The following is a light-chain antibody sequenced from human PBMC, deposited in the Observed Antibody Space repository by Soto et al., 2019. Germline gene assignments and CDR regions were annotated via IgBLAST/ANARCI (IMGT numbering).Light chain of an antibody. CDR3: QQYGSSPRT. Sequence: DIQMTQFPSSLSASLGDRVTITCRASQSISSYLNWYQQKPGKAPKLLIYAASSLQSGVPSRFSGSESGTDFTLTIRRLEPEDFAVYDCQQYGSSPRTFGQGTKVDIK. J-gene: IGKJ1*01. CDR2: AAS. V-gene: IGKV1-39*01. CDR1: QSISSY.